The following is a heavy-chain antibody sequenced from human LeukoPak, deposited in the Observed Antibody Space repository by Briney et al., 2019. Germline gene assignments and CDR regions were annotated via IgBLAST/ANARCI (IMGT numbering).Heavy chain of an antibody. CDR3: ARDPIVVVLAAYYYYGMDV. CDR1: GGTFSSYA. D-gene: IGHD2-15*01. CDR2: IIPIFGIA. V-gene: IGHV1-69*04. J-gene: IGHJ6*02. Sequence: GASVKVSCKASGGTFSSYAINWVRQAPGQGLEWMGRIIPIFGIANYAQKFQGRVTITADKSTSTAYMELSSLRSEDTAVYYCARDPIVVVLAAYYYYGMDVWGQGTTVTVSS.